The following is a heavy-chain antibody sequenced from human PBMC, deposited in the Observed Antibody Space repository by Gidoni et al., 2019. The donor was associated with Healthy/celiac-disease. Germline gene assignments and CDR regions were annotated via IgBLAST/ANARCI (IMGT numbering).Heavy chain of an antibody. V-gene: IGHV4-34*01. J-gene: IGHJ6*02. Sequence: QVQLQQWGAGLLQPSETLSLTCAVYGGSFSGYYWSWIRQPPGKWLEWIGEINHSGSTNYNPSLKSRVTIAVDTSKNQFSLKLSSVTAADTAVYYCAREGCSSTSCYKGVLWFGELLSDYYYYGMDVWGQGTTVTVS. CDR3: AREGCSSTSCYKGVLWFGELLSDYYYYGMDV. CDR2: INHSGST. D-gene: IGHD3-10*01. CDR1: GGSFSGYY.